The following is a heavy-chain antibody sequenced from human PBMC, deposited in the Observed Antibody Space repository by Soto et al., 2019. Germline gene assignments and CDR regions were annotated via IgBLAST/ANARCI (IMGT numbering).Heavy chain of an antibody. CDR3: ARGRGEFDD. D-gene: IGHD2-21*01. J-gene: IGHJ5*02. V-gene: IGHV4-34*01. CDR2: INHSGNT. CDR1: GASLSDNY. Sequence: SETLSLTCAVYGASLSDNYGNWLRQPPGKGLEWIGEINHSGNTNYNPSLRSRVTISIDTSKNQLSLNLRSVSAADTAVYYCARGRGEFDDWGQGTPVTVSS.